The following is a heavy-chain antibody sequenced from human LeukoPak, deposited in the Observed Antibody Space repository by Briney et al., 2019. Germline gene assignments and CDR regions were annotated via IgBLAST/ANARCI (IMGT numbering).Heavy chain of an antibody. D-gene: IGHD1-26*01. Sequence: QPGGSLRLSCAASGFRFSAYAMNWVRQAPGKGLERVSGVSGTGGTTSYADSVKGRFTISRDNSKNTLYLQINSLRADDTAVYYCAREGFVRRGRYYFEHWGQGTLVTVSS. CDR3: AREGFVRRGRYYFEH. CDR1: GFRFSAYA. V-gene: IGHV3-23*01. J-gene: IGHJ1*01. CDR2: VSGTGGTT.